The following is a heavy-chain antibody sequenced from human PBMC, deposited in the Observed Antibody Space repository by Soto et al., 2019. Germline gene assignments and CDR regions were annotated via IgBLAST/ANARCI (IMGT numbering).Heavy chain of an antibody. V-gene: IGHV5-51*01. CDR3: ARTMGGDSAAGGAFDI. Sequence: PGESLKISCKGSGYRFTSYWSGWVRQMPGKGLEWMGIIYPGDSDTRYSPSFQGQVTISADKSISTAYLQWSSLKASDTAMYYCARTMGGDSAAGGAFDIWGQGTMVTVSS. CDR2: IYPGDSDT. CDR1: GYRFTSYW. J-gene: IGHJ3*02. D-gene: IGHD6-25*01.